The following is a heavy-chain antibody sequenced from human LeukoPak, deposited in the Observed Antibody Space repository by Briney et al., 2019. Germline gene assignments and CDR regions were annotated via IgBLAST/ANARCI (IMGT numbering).Heavy chain of an antibody. CDR1: GYTFTGYY. V-gene: IGHV1-2*02. Sequence: ASVKVSCKASGYTFTGYYMHWVRQAPGQGLEWMGWINPNSGGTNFAQKFQGRVTVTRDTSISVVYMELSRLRSDDTAVYYCARPRNPMVVTPTSRTYFFDSWGKGTTVTVSS. CDR2: INPNSGGT. CDR3: ARPRNPMVVTPTSRTYFFDS. J-gene: IGHJ6*04. D-gene: IGHD4-23*01.